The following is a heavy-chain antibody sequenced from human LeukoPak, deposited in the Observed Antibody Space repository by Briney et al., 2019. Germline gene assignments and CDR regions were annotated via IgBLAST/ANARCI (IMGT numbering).Heavy chain of an antibody. D-gene: IGHD2-8*01. J-gene: IGHJ4*02. CDR1: GFTFSSYA. CDR3: AKDTSIGKYCTNGVSSPFDY. Sequence: GGSLTLSCAGSGFTFSSYAMSWVRQAPGQGLEWVSVINDSGDYTSYADSVRGRFTISRDNSRNTLYLQMISLRPEDTAVYYCAKDTSIGKYCTNGVSSPFDYWGQGTLVTVSS. CDR2: INDSGDYT. V-gene: IGHV3-23*01.